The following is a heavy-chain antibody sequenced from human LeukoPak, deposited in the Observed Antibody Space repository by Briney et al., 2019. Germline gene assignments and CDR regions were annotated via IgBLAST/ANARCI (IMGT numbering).Heavy chain of an antibody. Sequence: PGGSLRLSCAASGFTFSSYWMSWVRQAPGKGLGWVANINQDGSEKYYVDSVKGRFTISRDNAKNSLYLQMNSLRAEDTAVYYCARELRGDYVWGSYRLDYWGQGTLVTVSS. D-gene: IGHD3-16*02. CDR3: ARELRGDYVWGSYRLDY. CDR2: INQDGSEK. CDR1: GFTFSSYW. J-gene: IGHJ4*02. V-gene: IGHV3-7*03.